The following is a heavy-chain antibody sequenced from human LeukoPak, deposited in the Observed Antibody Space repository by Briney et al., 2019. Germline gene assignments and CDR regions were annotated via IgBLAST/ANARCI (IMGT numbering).Heavy chain of an antibody. J-gene: IGHJ4*02. CDR3: AKGSSSSRPYHFDY. Sequence: QPGGSLRLSCAASGFTFSSYSMNWVRQAPGKGLEWVSHITASGTAMFYADSVKGRFTISRDNAKNSQYLQMNSLRDEDTAVYYCAKGSSSSRPYHFDYWGQGTLVTVSS. D-gene: IGHD2-2*01. CDR1: GFTFSSYS. CDR2: ITASGTAM. V-gene: IGHV3-48*02.